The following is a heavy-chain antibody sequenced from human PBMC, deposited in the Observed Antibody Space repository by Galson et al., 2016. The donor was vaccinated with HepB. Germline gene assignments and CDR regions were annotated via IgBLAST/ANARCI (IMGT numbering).Heavy chain of an antibody. Sequence: SLRLSCAASGLTFSSFAMSWVRQAPGKGLEWVSGIIGSGGRTLYADSVKGRFSISRDNSKNTLYLQLATLRAEGTAVYYCAKMKGQNYYDYGMDVWGQGTTVTVSS. V-gene: IGHV3-23*01. CDR1: GLTFSSFA. CDR2: IIGSGGRT. J-gene: IGHJ6*02. CDR3: AKMKGQNYYDYGMDV.